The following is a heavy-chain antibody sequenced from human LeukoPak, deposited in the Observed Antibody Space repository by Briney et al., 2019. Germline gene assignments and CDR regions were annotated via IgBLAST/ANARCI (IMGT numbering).Heavy chain of an antibody. CDR1: GGTFSSSA. CDR3: ARAGGIVVVPAANYYYYGMDV. D-gene: IGHD2-2*01. CDR2: IIPILGIA. J-gene: IGHJ6*02. V-gene: IGHV1-69*04. Sequence: GASVKVSCKASGGTFSSSAISWVRQAPGQGLEWMGRIIPILGIANYAQKFQGRVTITADKSTSTAYMELSSLRSEDTAVYYCARAGGIVVVPAANYYYYGMDVWGQGTTVTVSS.